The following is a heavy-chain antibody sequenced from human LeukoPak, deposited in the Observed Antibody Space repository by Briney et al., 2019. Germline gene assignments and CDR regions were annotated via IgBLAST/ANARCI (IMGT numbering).Heavy chain of an antibody. V-gene: IGHV1-2*02. D-gene: IGHD2-15*01. Sequence: ASVKVSCKASGYTFTGYYMHWVRQAPGQGLEWMGWINPNSGGTNYAQKFQGRVTMTRDTSISTAYMELSRLRSDDTAVYYCARVVYYCYYMDVWGKGTTVTVSS. CDR2: INPNSGGT. CDR3: ARVVYYCYYMDV. J-gene: IGHJ6*03. CDR1: GYTFTGYY.